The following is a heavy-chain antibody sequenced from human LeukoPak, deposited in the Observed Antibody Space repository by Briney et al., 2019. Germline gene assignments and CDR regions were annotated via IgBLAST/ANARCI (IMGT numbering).Heavy chain of an antibody. CDR2: FYYSGST. V-gene: IGHV4-39*07. D-gene: IGHD5-24*01. J-gene: IGHJ4*02. CDR1: GASISSSIYY. Sequence: SETLSLTCTVSGASISSSIYYWAWIRQPPGKGLEWIGTFYYSGSTNYNPSLKSRVTISVDTSKNQFSLNLGSVTAADTAVYYCARTRRDGYNYFDYWGQGALVTVSS. CDR3: ARTRRDGYNYFDY.